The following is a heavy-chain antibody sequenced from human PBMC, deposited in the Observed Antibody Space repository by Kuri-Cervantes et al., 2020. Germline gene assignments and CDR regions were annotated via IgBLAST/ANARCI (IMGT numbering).Heavy chain of an antibody. D-gene: IGHD3-22*01. CDR3: ARIEVVHKWQYFYYYIDV. V-gene: IGHV2-5*02. CDR2: IYWDDDK. CDR1: GFSLSTSGVG. Sequence: SGPTLVKPTQALTLTCTFSGFSLSTSGVGVGWIRQPPGKALEWLALIYWDDDKRYSPSLKSRLTITKDTSKNQVVLTMTNMDPVDTATYYCARIEVVHKWQYFYYYIDVWGKGTTVTVSS. J-gene: IGHJ6*03.